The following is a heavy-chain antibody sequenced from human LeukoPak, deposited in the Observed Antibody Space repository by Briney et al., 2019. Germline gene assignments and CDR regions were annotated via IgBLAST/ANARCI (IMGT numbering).Heavy chain of an antibody. V-gene: IGHV3-64D*06. D-gene: IGHD2-2*01. Sequence: GGSLRLSCSASGFTFSSYAMHWVRQAPGKGLEYVSAISSNGGSTYYADSVKGRFTISRDNSKNTLYLQMSSLRADDTAVYYCVKDALRYCSSTSCYADYWGQGTLVTVSS. CDR1: GFTFSSYA. CDR2: ISSNGGST. J-gene: IGHJ4*02. CDR3: VKDALRYCSSTSCYADY.